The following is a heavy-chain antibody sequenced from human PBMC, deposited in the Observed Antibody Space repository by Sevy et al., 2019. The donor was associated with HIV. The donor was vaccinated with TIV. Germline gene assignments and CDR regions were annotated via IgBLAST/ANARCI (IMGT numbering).Heavy chain of an antibody. J-gene: IGHJ4*02. CDR2: INPNSGGT. CDR1: GYTFTGYY. Sequence: ASVKVSCKASGYTFTGYYMHWVRQAPGQGLEWMGWINPNSGGTNYAQKFHGRVTMTRDTSISTAYMELSRLRSDDTAVYYCARGLWFGEPFDYWGQGTLVTVSS. CDR3: ARGLWFGEPFDY. V-gene: IGHV1-2*02. D-gene: IGHD3-10*01.